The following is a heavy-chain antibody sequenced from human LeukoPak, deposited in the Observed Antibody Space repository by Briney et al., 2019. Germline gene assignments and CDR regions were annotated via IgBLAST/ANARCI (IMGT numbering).Heavy chain of an antibody. CDR3: ALSDAGSWFDP. J-gene: IGHJ5*02. Sequence: SETLSLTCTVSGYSISSGYYWGWIRQPPGKGLEWIGSIYHSGSTYYNPSLKSRVTISVDTSKNQFSLKLSSVTAADTAVYYCALSDAGSWFDPWGQGTLVTVSS. V-gene: IGHV4-38-2*02. CDR1: GYSISSGYY. D-gene: IGHD2/OR15-2a*01. CDR2: IYHSGST.